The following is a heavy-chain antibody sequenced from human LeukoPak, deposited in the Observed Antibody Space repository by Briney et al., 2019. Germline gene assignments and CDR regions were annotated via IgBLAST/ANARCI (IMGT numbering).Heavy chain of an antibody. J-gene: IGHJ4*02. CDR3: PRDLIPPPAMLTRGFDY. CDR2: INSGGSST. Sequence: PGGSLRLSCAASGFTFSGYWRRWVRQAPGKGLVWVARINSGGSSTSYADSVKGRFTISGDNAKNTLYLQRNGLRAEATAVYYCPRDLIPPPAMLTRGFDYWGQGTLLTGPS. CDR1: GFTFSGYW. D-gene: IGHD5-18*01. V-gene: IGHV3-74*01.